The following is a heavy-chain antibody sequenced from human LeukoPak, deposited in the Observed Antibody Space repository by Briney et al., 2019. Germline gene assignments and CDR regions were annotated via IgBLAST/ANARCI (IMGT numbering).Heavy chain of an antibody. CDR1: RYSFTGYY. V-gene: IGHV1-2*02. J-gene: IGHJ6*03. CDR3: ARDVGATTRDYYYMDV. Sequence: ASVKVSCKASRYSFTGYYMHWVRQAPGQGLEWMGWINPNSGGTNYAQNFQGRVTMTRDTSVSTAYMELSRLRSDDTAVYYCARDVGATTRDYYYMDVWGKGTTVTVSS. D-gene: IGHD1-26*01. CDR2: INPNSGGT.